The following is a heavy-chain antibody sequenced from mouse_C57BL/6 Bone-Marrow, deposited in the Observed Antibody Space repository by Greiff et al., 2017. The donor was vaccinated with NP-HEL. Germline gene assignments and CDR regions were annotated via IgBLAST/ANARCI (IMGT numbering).Heavy chain of an antibody. CDR1: GYAFSSYW. CDR3: AITVVAPYFDY. J-gene: IGHJ2*01. CDR2: IYPGDGDT. V-gene: IGHV1-80*01. D-gene: IGHD1-1*01. Sequence: VQLQQSGAELVKPGASVKISCKASGYAFSSYWMNWVKQRPGKGLEWIGQIYPGDGDTNYNGKFKGKATLTADKSSSTAYMQLSSLTSEDSAVYFCAITVVAPYFDYWGQGTTLTVSS.